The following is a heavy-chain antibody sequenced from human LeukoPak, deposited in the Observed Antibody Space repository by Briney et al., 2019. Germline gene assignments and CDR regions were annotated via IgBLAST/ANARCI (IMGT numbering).Heavy chain of an antibody. Sequence: PGGSLRLSCAASGFTFSSYGMHWVRQAPGKGLEWVAFIRYDGSNKYYADSVKGRFTISRDNSKHTLYLQMDSLRAEDTAVYYCAKDYDYSNYRFDYWGQGTLVTVSS. D-gene: IGHD4-11*01. CDR3: AKDYDYSNYRFDY. CDR2: IRYDGSNK. J-gene: IGHJ4*02. CDR1: GFTFSSYG. V-gene: IGHV3-30*02.